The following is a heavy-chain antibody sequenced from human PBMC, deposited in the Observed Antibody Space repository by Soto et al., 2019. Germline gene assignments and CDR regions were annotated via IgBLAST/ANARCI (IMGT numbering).Heavy chain of an antibody. D-gene: IGHD2-2*01. J-gene: IGHJ6*02. CDR1: GGSFSGYY. V-gene: IGHV4-34*01. Sequence: KTSEILSLTCAVYGGSFSGYYWSWIRQPPGKGLEWIGEINHSGSTNYNPSLKSRVTISVDTSKNQFSLKLSSVTAADTAVYYCARGRRGSTTYYYYYYGMDVWGQGTTVTVSS. CDR2: INHSGST. CDR3: ARGRRGSTTYYYYYYGMDV.